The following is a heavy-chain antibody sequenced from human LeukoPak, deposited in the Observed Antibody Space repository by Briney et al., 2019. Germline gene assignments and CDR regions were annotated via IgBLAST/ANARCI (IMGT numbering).Heavy chain of an antibody. V-gene: IGHV3-21*01. J-gene: IGHJ4*02. CDR3: ARDWGDPGIAVLGDY. CDR1: GFTFSSYS. D-gene: IGHD6-19*01. CDR2: ISSSSSYI. Sequence: PGGSLRLSCAASGFTFSSYSMNWVRQAPGKGLEWVSSISSSSSYIYYADSVKGRFTISRDNAKNSLYLQMNSLRAEDTAVYYCARDWGDPGIAVLGDYWGQGTLVTVSS.